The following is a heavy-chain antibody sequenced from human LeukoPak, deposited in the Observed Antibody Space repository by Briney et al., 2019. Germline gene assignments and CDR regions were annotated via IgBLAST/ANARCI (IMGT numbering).Heavy chain of an antibody. D-gene: IGHD2-15*01. CDR2: IYYSGST. V-gene: IGHV4-59*08. J-gene: IGHJ6*02. Sequence: SETLSLTCTVSGGSISSYYWSWIRQPPGKGLEWIGCIYYSGSTNYNPSLKSRVTISVDTSKKQFSLKLSSVTAADTAVYYCARHVGSYYYYGIDVWGQGTTVTVSS. CDR1: GGSISSYY. CDR3: ARHVGSYYYYGIDV.